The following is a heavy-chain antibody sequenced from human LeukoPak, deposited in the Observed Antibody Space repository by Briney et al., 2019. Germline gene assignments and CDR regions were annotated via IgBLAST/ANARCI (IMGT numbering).Heavy chain of an antibody. CDR1: GGSMSDSIT. D-gene: IGHD6-25*01. V-gene: IGHV4-39*06. Sequence: KPSETLSLTCSVSGGSMSDSITWGWVRQPPGKGLEWLANIHDDGRTAPNPSLRSRLTISQDRSKNQFPLKVSSVTAADTAFYYCAKVLTAAGLDLWGQGILVTVSS. CDR3: AKVLTAAGLDL. J-gene: IGHJ5*02. CDR2: IHDDGRT.